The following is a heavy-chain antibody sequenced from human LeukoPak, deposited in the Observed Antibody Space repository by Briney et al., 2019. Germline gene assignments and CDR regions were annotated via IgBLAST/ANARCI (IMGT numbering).Heavy chain of an antibody. Sequence: SVKVSCKASGGTFSSYAISWVRQAPGQRLEWMGRIIPILGIANYAQKFQGRVTITADKSTSTAYMELSSLRSEDTAVYYCARGGDILTGGNYDYWGQGTLVTVSS. J-gene: IGHJ4*02. CDR1: GGTFSSYA. CDR3: ARGGDILTGGNYDY. CDR2: IIPILGIA. D-gene: IGHD3-9*01. V-gene: IGHV1-69*04.